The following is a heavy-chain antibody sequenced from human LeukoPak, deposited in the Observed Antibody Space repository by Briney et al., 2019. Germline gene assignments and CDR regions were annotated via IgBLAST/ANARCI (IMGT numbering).Heavy chain of an antibody. CDR1: GFTFRASA. V-gene: IGHV3-73*01. CDR2: IRSKANNYAT. J-gene: IGHJ3*02. D-gene: IGHD1-1*01. CDR3: TSLYNGAFDI. Sequence: GGSLRLSCAASGFTFRASAIHWVRQASGKGLEWVGRIRSKANNYATAYAASVKGRFTVSRDDSKNTAYLQMSSLKTEETAVYFCTSLYNGAFDIWGQGTMVTVSS.